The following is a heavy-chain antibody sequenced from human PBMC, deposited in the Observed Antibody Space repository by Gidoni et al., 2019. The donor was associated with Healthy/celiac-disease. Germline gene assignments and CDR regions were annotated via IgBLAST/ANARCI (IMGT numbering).Heavy chain of an antibody. V-gene: IGHV4-39*01. D-gene: IGHD4-17*01. CDR2: IYYSGST. CDR3: ASAFMYGDAVLAFDI. J-gene: IGHJ3*02. Sequence: QLQLQESGPGLVKPSEPLSLTCPVSGGPISISSYYWGWIRQPPGKGLEWIGSIYYSGSTYYNPSLKSRVTISVDTSKNQFSLKLSSVTAADTAVYYCASAFMYGDAVLAFDIWGQGTMVTVSS. CDR1: GGPISISSYY.